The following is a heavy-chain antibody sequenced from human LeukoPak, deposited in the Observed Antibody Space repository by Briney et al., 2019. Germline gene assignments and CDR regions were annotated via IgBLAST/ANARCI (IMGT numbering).Heavy chain of an antibody. D-gene: IGHD2-21*02. Sequence: ASVKVSCKASGYTFTSYGISWVRQAPGQGLEWVGWISAYNGNTNYAQKLQGRVTMTTDTSTSTAYMELRSLRSDDTAVYYCARVPDCGGDCYSNWFDPWGQGTLVTVSS. CDR1: GYTFTSYG. CDR2: ISAYNGNT. J-gene: IGHJ5*02. V-gene: IGHV1-18*01. CDR3: ARVPDCGGDCYSNWFDP.